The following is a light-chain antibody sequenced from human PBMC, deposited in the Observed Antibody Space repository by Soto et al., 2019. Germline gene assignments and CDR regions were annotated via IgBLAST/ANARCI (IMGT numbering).Light chain of an antibody. CDR3: QAWDRSPVV. J-gene: IGLJ2*01. CDR2: QDT. V-gene: IGLV3-1*01. CDR1: ELGDRF. Sequence: SYELIQPPSVSVSPGQTASITCSGDELGDRFASWYQQKPGQSPVLVIYQDTKRPSGIPERFSGSNSGNTATLTISGTQAVDEADYYCQAWDRSPVVFGGGTKLTVL.